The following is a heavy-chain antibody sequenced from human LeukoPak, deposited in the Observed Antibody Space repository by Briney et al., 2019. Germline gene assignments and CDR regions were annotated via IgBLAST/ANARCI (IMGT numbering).Heavy chain of an antibody. J-gene: IGHJ4*02. CDR2: ISSSSSTI. Sequence: GGSLRLSCAASGFTFSSYSMNWVRQAPGKGLEWVSYISSSSSTIYYADSVKGRFTISRDNAKNSLYLQMNSLRAEDTAVYYCARVRYYDSSGYLDYWGQGTLVTVSS. CDR3: ARVRYYDSSGYLDY. CDR1: GFTFSSYS. D-gene: IGHD3-22*01. V-gene: IGHV3-48*04.